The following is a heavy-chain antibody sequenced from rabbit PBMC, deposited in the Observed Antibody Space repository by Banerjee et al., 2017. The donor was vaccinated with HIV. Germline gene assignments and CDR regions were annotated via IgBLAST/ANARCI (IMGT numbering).Heavy chain of an antibody. V-gene: IGHV1S40*01. J-gene: IGHJ4*01. CDR3: VRSSGWGAFNL. D-gene: IGHD4-1*01. Sequence: QSLEESGGDLVKPGASLTLTCKASGFDFSGNIMCWVRQAPGKGPEWIARIYNGDGSTYYATWAKGRFTVSTTSSTTVTLQMTSLTAADTATYFCVRSSGWGAFNLWGPGTLVTVS. CDR1: GFDFSGNI. CDR2: IYNGDGST.